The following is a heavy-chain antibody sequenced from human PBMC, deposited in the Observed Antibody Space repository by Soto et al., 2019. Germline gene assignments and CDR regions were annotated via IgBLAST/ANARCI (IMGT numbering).Heavy chain of an antibody. CDR2: INHSGST. CDR3: ARARELTAAAGSHFDY. CDR1: GGSFSGYY. V-gene: IGHV4-34*01. Sequence: QVQLQQWGAGLLKPSETLSLTCAVYGGSFSGYYWSWIRQPPGKGLEWIGEINHSGSTNYNPSLTSRVTISVDPSKNQFSLKLSSGTAADTAMYYCARARELTAAAGSHFDYWGQGTLVTVSS. J-gene: IGHJ4*02. D-gene: IGHD6-13*01.